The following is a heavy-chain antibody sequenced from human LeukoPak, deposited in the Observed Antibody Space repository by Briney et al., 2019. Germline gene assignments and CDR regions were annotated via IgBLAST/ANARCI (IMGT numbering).Heavy chain of an antibody. Sequence: ASVKVSCKASGYTFTSYDINWVRQATGQGLEWMGWMNPNSGNTGYAQKFQGRVTITRNTSISTAYMELSSLRSEDTAVYYCARVRIAAAGGWWFDPWGQGTLVTVSS. CDR1: GYTFTSYD. CDR2: MNPNSGNT. D-gene: IGHD6-13*01. V-gene: IGHV1-8*03. CDR3: ARVRIAAAGGWWFDP. J-gene: IGHJ5*02.